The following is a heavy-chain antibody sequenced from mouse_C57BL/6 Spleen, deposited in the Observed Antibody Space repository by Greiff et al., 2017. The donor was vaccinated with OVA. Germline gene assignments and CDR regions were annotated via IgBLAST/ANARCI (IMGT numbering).Heavy chain of an antibody. CDR2: INPGSGGT. CDR3: AREGYYGYDGEAWFAY. J-gene: IGHJ3*01. Sequence: VQLQQSGAELVRPGTSVKVSCKASGYAFTNYLIEWVKQRPGQGLEWIGVINPGSGGTNYNEKFKGKATLTADKSSSTAYMQLSSLTSEDSAVYFCAREGYYGYDGEAWFAYWGQGTLVTVSA. CDR1: GYAFTNYL. D-gene: IGHD2-2*01. V-gene: IGHV1-54*01.